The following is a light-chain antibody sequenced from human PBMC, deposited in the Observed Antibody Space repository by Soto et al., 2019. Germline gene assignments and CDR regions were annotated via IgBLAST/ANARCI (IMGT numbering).Light chain of an antibody. J-gene: IGKJ1*01. CDR2: GAS. CDR1: QSFSSSY. V-gene: IGKV3-15*01. CDR3: QQYNNWPPWT. Sequence: EIVLTQSPGTLSLSPGERATLSCRASQSFSSSYLAWYQQKPGQAPRLLIYGASTRATGIPPRFSGSGSGTEFTLTISSLQPEDFAVYYCQQYNNWPPWTFGQGTKVDIK.